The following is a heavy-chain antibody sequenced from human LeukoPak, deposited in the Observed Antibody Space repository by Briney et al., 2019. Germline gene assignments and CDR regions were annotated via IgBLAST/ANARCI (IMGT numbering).Heavy chain of an antibody. CDR2: ISGSGGST. D-gene: IGHD3-22*01. CDR1: GFTFSSYG. Sequence: PGGSLRLSCAASGFTFSSYGMHWVRQAPGKGLEWVSAISGSGGSTYYADSVKGRFTISRDNSKNTLYLQMNSLRAEDTAVYYCAKDDSSGYYPTYFDYWGQGTLVTVSS. CDR3: AKDDSSGYYPTYFDY. J-gene: IGHJ4*02. V-gene: IGHV3-23*01.